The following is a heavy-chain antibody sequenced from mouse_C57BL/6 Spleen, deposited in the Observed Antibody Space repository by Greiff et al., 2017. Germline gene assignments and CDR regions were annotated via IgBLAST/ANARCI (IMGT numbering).Heavy chain of an antibody. CDR3: ARSLYYGHYYAMDY. J-gene: IGHJ4*01. CDR1: GFTFTDYY. D-gene: IGHD2-1*01. Sequence: VESGGGLVQPGGSLSLSCAASGFTFTDYYMSWVRQPPGKALEWLGFIRNKANGYTTEYSASVKGRFTISRDNSQSILYLQMNALRGEDSATYYCARSLYYGHYYAMDYWGQGTSVTVSS. CDR2: IRNKANGYTT. V-gene: IGHV7-3*01.